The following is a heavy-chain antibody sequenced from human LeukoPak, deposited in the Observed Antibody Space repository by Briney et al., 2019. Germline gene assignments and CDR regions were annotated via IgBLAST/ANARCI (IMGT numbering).Heavy chain of an antibody. Sequence: SVKVSCKASGGTFSSYAISWVRQAPGQGLEWMGRIIPIFGTANYAQKFQGRVTITTDESTSTANMELSSLRSEDTAVSYCARGLGYSSGWLTHFDYWGQGTLATVSS. CDR2: IIPIFGTA. V-gene: IGHV1-69*05. D-gene: IGHD6-19*01. CDR1: GGTFSSYA. J-gene: IGHJ4*02. CDR3: ARGLGYSSGWLTHFDY.